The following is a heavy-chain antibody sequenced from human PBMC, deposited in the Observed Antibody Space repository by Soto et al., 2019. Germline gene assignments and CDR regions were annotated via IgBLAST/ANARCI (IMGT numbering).Heavy chain of an antibody. Sequence: PSETLSLTCTVSGGSITRGGYYWSWIRQPPGKGLEWIGYIYYSGTTYYNPSLKSRVTISVDTSKNQFSLKLSSVTAADTAVYYCARAPPHYDILTGYYFDYWGQGTLVTVSS. CDR1: GGSITRGGYY. CDR2: IYYSGTT. CDR3: ARAPPHYDILTGYYFDY. D-gene: IGHD3-9*01. V-gene: IGHV4-30-4*01. J-gene: IGHJ4*02.